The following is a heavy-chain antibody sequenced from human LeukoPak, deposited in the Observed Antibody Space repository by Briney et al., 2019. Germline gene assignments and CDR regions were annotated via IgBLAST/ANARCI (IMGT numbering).Heavy chain of an antibody. Sequence: SETLSLTCIVSGYSISSGYYWGWIRQPPGKGLEWIGSITHSGIPYYSPSLRSRVTISLDASKNQFSLKLTSVTAADTAVYYCTSLYSSNWYLGNYWGQGALVTVSS. CDR3: TSLYSSNWYLGNY. CDR2: ITHSGIP. V-gene: IGHV4-38-2*02. D-gene: IGHD6-13*01. J-gene: IGHJ4*02. CDR1: GYSISSGYY.